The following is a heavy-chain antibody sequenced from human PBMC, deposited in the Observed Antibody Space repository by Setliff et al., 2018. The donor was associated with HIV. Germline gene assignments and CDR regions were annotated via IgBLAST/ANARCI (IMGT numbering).Heavy chain of an antibody. CDR2: IYYSGST. V-gene: IGHV4-4*07. J-gene: IGHJ6*02. Sequence: SETLSLTCTVSGGSINTYYWSWIRQPAGKGLEWIGSIYYSGSTYYTPSLKSRITISLDTSKNQFSLRMRSVTAADTAVYYCAREDYYYYGMDVWGQGTTVTVSS. CDR1: GGSINTYY. CDR3: AREDYYYYGMDV.